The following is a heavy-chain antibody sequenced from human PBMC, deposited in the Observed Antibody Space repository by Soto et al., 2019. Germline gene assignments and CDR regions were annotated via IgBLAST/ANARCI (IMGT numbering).Heavy chain of an antibody. CDR1: GGSISSSSYY. J-gene: IGHJ4*02. D-gene: IGHD3-16*02. V-gene: IGHV4-39*01. Sequence: QLQLQESGPGLVKPSETLSLTCTVSGGSISSSSYYWGWIRQPPGKGLEWIGSIYYSGSTYYNPSLKSRVTISVDTSKNQFSLKLSSVTAADTAVYYCATTLNLGELSFMFDYWGQGTLVTVSS. CDR2: IYYSGST. CDR3: ATTLNLGELSFMFDY.